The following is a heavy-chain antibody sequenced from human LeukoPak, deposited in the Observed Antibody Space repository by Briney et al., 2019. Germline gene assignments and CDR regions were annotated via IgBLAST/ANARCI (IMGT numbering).Heavy chain of an antibody. Sequence: PGGSLRLSCAASGFTLSNYGMHWVRQAPGKGLEWVAVIWYDGSDKYYADSVKGRFTVSRDNSKNTLDLQMSSLRDEDTAVYYCAREQYGSDDALDIWGQGTLVTVSS. CDR3: AREQYGSDDALDI. CDR2: IWYDGSDK. D-gene: IGHD3-10*01. J-gene: IGHJ3*02. V-gene: IGHV3-33*01. CDR1: GFTLSNYG.